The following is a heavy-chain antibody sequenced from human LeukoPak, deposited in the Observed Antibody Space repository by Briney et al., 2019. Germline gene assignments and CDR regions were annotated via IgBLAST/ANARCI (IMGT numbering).Heavy chain of an antibody. J-gene: IGHJ4*02. CDR1: GGSISGDY. V-gene: IGHV4-4*08. D-gene: IGHD1-26*01. CDR3: ARRSAGPTTRNFDY. Sequence: PSETLSLTCTVSGGSISGDYWSWIRQPPGKALEWIGYIYRSGTTNYNPSVKSRVTISIDTSRNQFSLRLSSVTDEATAVYCCARRSAGPTTRNFDYWGQGTLVTVSS. CDR2: IYRSGTT.